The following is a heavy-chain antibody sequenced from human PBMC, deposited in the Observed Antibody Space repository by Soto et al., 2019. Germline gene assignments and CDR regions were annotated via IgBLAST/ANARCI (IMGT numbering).Heavy chain of an antibody. CDR2: IGAYGST. CDR3: ARQRVVTSGQNWCYP. Sequence: PGGSLRHSFAAAECIYSADGMTCVRQAPGKGLEWVSIIGAYGSTFYADSVKGRFTSSRDNAKNTLYLQMNSLRAEDTAVYYCARQRVVTSGQNWCYPCGQGTQVTVS. D-gene: IGHD2-2*01. CDR1: ECIYSADG. J-gene: IGHJ5*02. V-gene: IGHV3-23*01.